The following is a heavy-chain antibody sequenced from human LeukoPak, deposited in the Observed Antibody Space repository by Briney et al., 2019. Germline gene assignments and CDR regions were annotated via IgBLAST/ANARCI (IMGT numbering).Heavy chain of an antibody. CDR3: ALGYIVGAHATAFDI. J-gene: IGHJ3*02. CDR1: GGSFSGYY. D-gene: IGHD1-26*01. V-gene: IGHV4-34*01. CDR2: INHSGST. Sequence: SETLSLTCAVYGGSFSGYYWSWIRQPPGKGLEWIGEINHSGSTNYNPSLKSRVTISVDTSKNQFSLKLSSVTAADTAVYYCALGYIVGAHATAFDIWGQGTMVTVSS.